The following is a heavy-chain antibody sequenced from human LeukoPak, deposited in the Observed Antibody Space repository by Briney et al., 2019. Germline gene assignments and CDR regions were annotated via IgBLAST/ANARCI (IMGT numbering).Heavy chain of an antibody. CDR3: AKRPYYDSSGHPFEY. D-gene: IGHD3-22*01. CDR2: ITRGGSI. CDR1: GFTFGSYM. Sequence: GGSLRLSCAASGFTFGSYMMSWVRQAPAKGLEWVSTITRGGSIYYADSAVGRRTISRDNSKNTLYMQMNSLGAEDTAVYYCAKRPYYDSSGHPFEYWGEGTLVTVSS. J-gene: IGHJ4*02. V-gene: IGHV3-23*01.